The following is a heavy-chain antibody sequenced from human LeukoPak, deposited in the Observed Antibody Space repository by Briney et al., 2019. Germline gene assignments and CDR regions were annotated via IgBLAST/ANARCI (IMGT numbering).Heavy chain of an antibody. Sequence: GGSLRLSCAASGFTFSSYGMHWVRQAPGKGLEWVAFIRYDGSSKYYVDSVKGRFTISKDNSKNTLYLQMNSLRTEDTAVYYCAKDSGFTTSMFFGDYWGQGTLVTVSS. CDR2: IRYDGSSK. CDR3: AKDSGFTTSMFFGDY. D-gene: IGHD3-10*01. CDR1: GFTFSSYG. V-gene: IGHV3-30*02. J-gene: IGHJ4*02.